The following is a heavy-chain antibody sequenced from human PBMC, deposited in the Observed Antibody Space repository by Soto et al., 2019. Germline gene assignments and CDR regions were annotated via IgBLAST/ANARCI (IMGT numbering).Heavy chain of an antibody. V-gene: IGHV4-30-2*01. CDR2: IYHSGST. CDR1: GGSISSGGYS. CDR3: ARGVYCSGGSCYSALRWFDP. J-gene: IGHJ5*02. Sequence: PSETLSLTCGVFGGSISSGGYSWSWIRQPPGKGLEWIGYIYHSGSTYYNPSLKSRVTISVDRSKNQFSLKLSSVTAADTAVYYCARGVYCSGGSCYSALRWFDPWGQGTLVTVSS. D-gene: IGHD2-15*01.